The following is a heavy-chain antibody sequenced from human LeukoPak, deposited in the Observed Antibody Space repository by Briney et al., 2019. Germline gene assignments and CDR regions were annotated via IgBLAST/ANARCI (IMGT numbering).Heavy chain of an antibody. Sequence: GGSLRLSCAASGFTVSSNYMSWVRQAAGKGLEWVSVIYSGGSTYYADSVKGRFTISRDNSKNTLYLQMNSLRAEDTAVYYCARVGSVAGTEAFDIWGQGTMVTVSS. CDR3: ARVGSVAGTEAFDI. CDR2: IYSGGST. D-gene: IGHD6-19*01. CDR1: GFTVSSNY. V-gene: IGHV3-53*01. J-gene: IGHJ3*02.